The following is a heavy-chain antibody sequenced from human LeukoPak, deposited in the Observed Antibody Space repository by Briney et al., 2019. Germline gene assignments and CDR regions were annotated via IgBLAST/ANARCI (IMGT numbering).Heavy chain of an antibody. CDR2: IVVGSGNT. CDR3: AADSVYDFWSGYSPRYGMDV. J-gene: IGHJ6*02. Sequence: SVKVSCKASGFTFTSSAMQWVRQARGQRLEWIGWIVVGSGNTNYAQKFQERVTITRDMSTSTAYMELSSLRSEDTAVYYCAADSVYDFWSGYSPRYGMDVWGQGATVTVSS. V-gene: IGHV1-58*02. CDR1: GFTFTSSA. D-gene: IGHD3-3*01.